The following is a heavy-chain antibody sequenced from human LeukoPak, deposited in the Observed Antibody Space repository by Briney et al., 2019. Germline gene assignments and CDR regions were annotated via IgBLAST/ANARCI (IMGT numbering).Heavy chain of an antibody. D-gene: IGHD3-16*02. J-gene: IGHJ4*02. V-gene: IGHV1-69*01. CDR1: GGTFSSYA. CDR2: IIPIFGTA. Sequence: ASVKVSCKASGGTFSSYAISWVRQAPGQRLEWMGGIIPIFGTANYAQKFQGRVTITADESTSTAYMELSSLRSEDTAVYYCARSYDYVWGSYRYIGYFDYWGQGTLVTVSS. CDR3: ARSYDYVWGSYRYIGYFDY.